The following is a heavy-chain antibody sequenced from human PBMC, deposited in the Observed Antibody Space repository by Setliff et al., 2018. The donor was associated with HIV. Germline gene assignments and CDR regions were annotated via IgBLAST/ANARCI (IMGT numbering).Heavy chain of an antibody. J-gene: IGHJ4*02. Sequence: GASVKVSCKASGGTFSSYAITWVRQAPGQGLECMGGIIPMLGITNYAQRFQGRLTITADEYTGTAYMELSSLRSEDTAVYYCARDASTGWRTMGFDYWGQGTLVTVSS. CDR2: IIPMLGIT. CDR1: GGTFSSYA. V-gene: IGHV1-69*10. CDR3: ARDASTGWRTMGFDY. D-gene: IGHD6-19*01.